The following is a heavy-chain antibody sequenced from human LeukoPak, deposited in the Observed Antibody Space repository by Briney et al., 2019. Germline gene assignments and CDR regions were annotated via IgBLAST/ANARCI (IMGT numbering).Heavy chain of an antibody. D-gene: IGHD5-18*01. CDR3: ARATSANEYSYGFHFDY. CDR2: IIPSFGTV. J-gene: IGHJ4*02. CDR1: GTTFRSYA. Sequence: RASVKVSCKASGTTFRSYAINWVRQAPGQGLEWMGAIIPSFGTVKYAQKFQGRVTMTADESTSTAYMDLSYLRSDDTAVYFCARATSANEYSYGFHFDYWGQGTLVTVSS. V-gene: IGHV1-69*13.